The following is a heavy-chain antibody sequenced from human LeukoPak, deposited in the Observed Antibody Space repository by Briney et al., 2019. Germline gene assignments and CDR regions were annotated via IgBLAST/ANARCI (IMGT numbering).Heavy chain of an antibody. V-gene: IGHV1-18*01. D-gene: IGHD3-10*01. CDR3: ARDQDSLVRGVIGY. J-gene: IGHJ4*02. CDR2: IGPYNGNT. CDR1: GYTFTSDG. Sequence: ASVKVSCKXSGYTFTSDGISWVRQAPGQGLEWMGWIGPYNGNTNYAQNLQGRVTMTTDTSTSTAYMELGSLGSDDTAVYYCARDQDSLVRGVIGYWGQGTLVTVSS.